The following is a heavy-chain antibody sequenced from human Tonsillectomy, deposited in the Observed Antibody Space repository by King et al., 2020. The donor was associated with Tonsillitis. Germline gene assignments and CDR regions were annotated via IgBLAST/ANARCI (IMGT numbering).Heavy chain of an antibody. CDR2: IYYSGST. V-gene: IGHV4-39*01. CDR1: GGSISSSTYY. J-gene: IGHJ4*02. CDR3: PRQWWLIHKYFDY. D-gene: IGHD2-15*01. Sequence: QLQESGPGLVKPSETLSLTCTVSGGSISSSTYYWGWIRQPPGKGLEWIGTIYYSGSTYYNPSLKSRVTISVDTSKNQFSLKLISVTAADTAVYYCPRQWWLIHKYFDYWGQGTLVTVSS.